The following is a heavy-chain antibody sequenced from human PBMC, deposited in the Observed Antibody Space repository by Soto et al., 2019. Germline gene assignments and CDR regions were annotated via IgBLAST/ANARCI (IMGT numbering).Heavy chain of an antibody. CDR3: AKSVFVYDFWSGYSTFDY. CDR1: GYTFTSYD. V-gene: IGHV1-8*01. D-gene: IGHD3-3*01. J-gene: IGHJ4*02. CDR2: MNPNSGNT. Sequence: ASVKVSCKASGYTFTSYDINWVRQATGQGLEWMGWMNPNSGNTGYAQKFQGRVTMTRNTSISTAYMELNSLRAEDTAVYYCAKSVFVYDFWSGYSTFDYWGQGTLVTVSS.